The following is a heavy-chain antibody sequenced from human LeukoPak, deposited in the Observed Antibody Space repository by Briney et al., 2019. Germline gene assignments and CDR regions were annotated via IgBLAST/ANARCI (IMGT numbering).Heavy chain of an antibody. Sequence: PGGSLRLSCVASGFSITDYSMNWVRQAPGKGLEWVSYLRKYGDTKHYADSVKGRFTISRDEAKNSLHLQMNSLRVEDTALYYCVRGPDALDYWGQGTLVTVSS. J-gene: IGHJ4*02. V-gene: IGHV3-48*01. D-gene: IGHD2-2*01. CDR1: GFSITDYS. CDR2: LRKYGDTK. CDR3: VRGPDALDY.